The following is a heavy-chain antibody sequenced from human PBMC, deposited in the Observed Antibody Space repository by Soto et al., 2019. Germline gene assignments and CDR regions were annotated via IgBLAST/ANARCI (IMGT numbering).Heavy chain of an antibody. Sequence: SVKVSCKASGGTFSSYAISWVRQAPGQGLEWMGGIIPMFGTANYAQKFQGRVTITADKSTSTAYMELSSLRSEDTAVYYCARGFSFLELAYFAYWGQGTLVTLSS. CDR3: ARGFSFLELAYFAY. D-gene: IGHD1-26*01. V-gene: IGHV1-69*06. CDR2: IIPMFGTA. J-gene: IGHJ4*02. CDR1: GGTFSSYA.